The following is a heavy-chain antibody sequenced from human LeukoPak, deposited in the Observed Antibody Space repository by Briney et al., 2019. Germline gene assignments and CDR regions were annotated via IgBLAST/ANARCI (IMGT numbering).Heavy chain of an antibody. J-gene: IGHJ3*02. Sequence: SETLSLTCTVSGGSIISYYWSWIRQSPGKGLEWIGYIYYSGSTSYSPSLKSRVTMSVETSKNQFSLMLTSVTAADTAVYYCAREFYGSGSYSAIDIWGQGTMVTVSS. CDR2: IYYSGST. V-gene: IGHV4-59*01. CDR1: GGSIISYY. D-gene: IGHD3-10*01. CDR3: AREFYGSGSYSAIDI.